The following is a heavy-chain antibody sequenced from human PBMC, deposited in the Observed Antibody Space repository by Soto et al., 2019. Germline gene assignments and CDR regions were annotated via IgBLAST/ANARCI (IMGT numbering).Heavy chain of an antibody. Sequence: VASVKVSCKVSGYTLTELSMHWVRQAPGKGLEWMGGFDPEDGETIYAQKFQGRVAMTEDTSTDAAYMELSSLRSEDTAVYYCAISTITMIVVGAFDIWGQGTMVTVSS. J-gene: IGHJ3*02. CDR3: AISTITMIVVGAFDI. CDR1: GYTLTELS. CDR2: FDPEDGET. V-gene: IGHV1-24*01. D-gene: IGHD3-22*01.